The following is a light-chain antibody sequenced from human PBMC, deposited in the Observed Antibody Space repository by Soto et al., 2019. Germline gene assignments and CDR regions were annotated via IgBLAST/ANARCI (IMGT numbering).Light chain of an antibody. CDR2: GAS. Sequence: SRSGAANYLAWYQQKRGQAPRFLIYGASSRATGIPARFSGSGSGTDFTLNISSLQPEDFAVYYCQQYGRSTTTFGQGTKVDIK. V-gene: IGKV3-20*01. J-gene: IGKJ1*01. CDR1: RSGAANY. CDR3: QQYGRSTTT.